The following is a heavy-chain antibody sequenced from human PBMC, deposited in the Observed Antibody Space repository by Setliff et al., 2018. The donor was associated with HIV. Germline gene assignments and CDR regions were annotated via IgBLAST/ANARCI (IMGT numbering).Heavy chain of an antibody. CDR3: ATGVPSSNWYGLAFDI. V-gene: IGHV4-61*02. CDR2: IHTSGST. D-gene: IGHD6-13*01. J-gene: IGHJ3*02. CDR1: GGSISSDGYY. Sequence: SETLSLTCSVSGGSISSDGYYWDWIRQAAGKGLEWIGRIHTSGSTNYNPSLKSRVTISADTSRDQFSLRLTSVSAADTAVYYCATGVPSSNWYGLAFDIWGQGTMVTVSS.